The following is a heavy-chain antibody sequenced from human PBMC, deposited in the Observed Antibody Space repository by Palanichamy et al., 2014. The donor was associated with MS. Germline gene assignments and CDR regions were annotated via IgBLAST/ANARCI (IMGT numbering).Heavy chain of an antibody. D-gene: IGHD6-19*01. CDR3: ARRNGERPWLALFDY. CDR1: GGSISRSNYY. V-gene: IGHV4-39*01. J-gene: IGHJ4*02. CDR2: IFYNGRTT. Sequence: QLQLQESGPGLVKPSETLSLTCTVSGGSISRSNYYWGWIRQPPGKGLEWIGSIFYNGRTTYYNPSLKSRVTISVDTSKNQFSLRLSSVTAADAAVYYCARRNGERPWLALFDYWGQGTLVSVPS.